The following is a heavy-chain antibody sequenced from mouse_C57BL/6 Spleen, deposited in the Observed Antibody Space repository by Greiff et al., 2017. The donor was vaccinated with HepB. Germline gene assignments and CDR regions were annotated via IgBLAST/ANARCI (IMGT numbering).Heavy chain of an antibody. CDR3: AKNRDYYGSSYGYFDV. CDR1: GFSLTSYG. CDR2: IWRGGST. J-gene: IGHJ1*03. V-gene: IGHV2-5*01. D-gene: IGHD1-1*01. Sequence: VHLVESGPGLVQPSQSLSITCTVSGFSLTSYGVHWVRQSPGKGLEWLGVIWRGGSTDYNAAFMSRLSITKDNSKSQVFFKMNSLQADDTAIYYCAKNRDYYGSSYGYFDVWGTGTTVTVSS.